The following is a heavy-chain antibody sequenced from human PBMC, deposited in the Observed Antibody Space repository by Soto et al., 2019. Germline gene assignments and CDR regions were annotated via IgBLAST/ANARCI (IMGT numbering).Heavy chain of an antibody. D-gene: IGHD3-22*01. V-gene: IGHV3-30*18. J-gene: IGHJ4*02. CDR1: GFTFSSYG. Sequence: RLSCAASGFTFSSYGMHWVRQAPGKGLEWVAVISYDGSNKYYADSVKGRFTISRDNSKNTLYLQMNSLRAEDTAVYYCAKSGSSGYYFDYWGQGNLVTVS. CDR3: AKSGSSGYYFDY. CDR2: ISYDGSNK.